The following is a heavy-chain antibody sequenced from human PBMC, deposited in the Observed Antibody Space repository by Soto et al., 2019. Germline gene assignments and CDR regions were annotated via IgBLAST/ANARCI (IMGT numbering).Heavy chain of an antibody. V-gene: IGHV3-30-3*01. D-gene: IGHD1-26*01. CDR2: ISYDGSNK. J-gene: IGHJ4*02. CDR3: ARDILLDPRVLVGAPDY. CDR1: GFTFSSYA. Sequence: QVQLVESGGGVVQPGRSLRLSCAASGFTFSSYAMHWVRQAPGKGLEWVAVISYDGSNKYYADSVKGRFTISRDNSKNTLYLQMNSLRAEDTAVYYCARDILLDPRVLVGAPDYWGQGTLVTVSS.